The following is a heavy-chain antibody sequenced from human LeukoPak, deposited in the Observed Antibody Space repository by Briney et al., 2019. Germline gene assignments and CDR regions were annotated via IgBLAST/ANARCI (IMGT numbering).Heavy chain of an antibody. D-gene: IGHD5-24*01. CDR3: AREALQGQYFDY. CDR2: IYSGGST. J-gene: IGHJ4*02. CDR1: GFTFSSYA. V-gene: IGHV3-66*01. Sequence: GGSLRLSCAASGFTFSSYAMSWVRQAPGKGLEWVSVIYSGGSTYYADSVKGRFTISRDNSKNTLYLQMNSLRAEDTAVYYCAREALQGQYFDYWGQGTLVTVSS.